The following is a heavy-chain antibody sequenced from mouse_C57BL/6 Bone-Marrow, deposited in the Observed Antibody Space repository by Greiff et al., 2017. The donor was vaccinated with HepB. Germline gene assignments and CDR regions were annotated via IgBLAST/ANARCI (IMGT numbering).Heavy chain of an antibody. J-gene: IGHJ3*01. V-gene: IGHV1-82*01. CDR1: GYAFSSSW. Sequence: LQESGPELVKPGASVKISCKASGYAFSSSWMNWVKQRPGKGLEWIGLIYPGDGDTNYNGKFKGKATLTADKSSSTAYMQLSSLTSEDSAVYFCAFYDYDWFAYWGQGTLVTVSA. CDR2: IYPGDGDT. D-gene: IGHD2-4*01. CDR3: AFYDYDWFAY.